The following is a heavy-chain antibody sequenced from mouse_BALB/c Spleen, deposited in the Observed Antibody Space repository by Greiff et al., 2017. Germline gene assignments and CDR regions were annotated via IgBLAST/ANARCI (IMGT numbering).Heavy chain of an antibody. Sequence: VQLQESGPDLVAPSQSLSITCTVSGFSLTSYGVHWVRQPPGKGLEWLVVIWSDGSTTYNSALKSRLSISKDNSKSQVFLKMNSLQTDDTAMYYCARHHYYGSSYYAMDYWGQGTSVTVSS. J-gene: IGHJ4*01. CDR1: GFSLTSYG. CDR2: IWSDGST. D-gene: IGHD1-1*01. CDR3: ARHHYYGSSYYAMDY. V-gene: IGHV2-6-2*01.